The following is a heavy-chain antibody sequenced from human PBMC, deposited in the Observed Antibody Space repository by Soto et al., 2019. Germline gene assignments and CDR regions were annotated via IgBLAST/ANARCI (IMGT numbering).Heavy chain of an antibody. CDR3: ARGNSSSWLPYNGFDP. Sequence: SETLSLTCTVSGGSISSYYWSWIRQPPGKGLEWIGYIYYSGSTNYNPSLKSRVTISVDTSKNQFSLKLSSVTAADTAVYYCARGNSSSWLPYNGFDPWGQGTLVTGSS. CDR1: GGSISSYY. J-gene: IGHJ5*02. V-gene: IGHV4-59*01. CDR2: IYYSGST. D-gene: IGHD6-13*01.